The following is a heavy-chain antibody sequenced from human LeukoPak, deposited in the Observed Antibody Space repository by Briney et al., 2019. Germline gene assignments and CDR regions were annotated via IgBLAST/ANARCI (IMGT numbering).Heavy chain of an antibody. CDR1: GGSFSGYY. CDR3: ARATSRAGYYYYYGMDV. J-gene: IGHJ6*02. V-gene: IGHV4-34*01. CDR2: INHSGST. Sequence: SETLSLTCAVYGGSFSGYYWSWIRQPPGKGLEWIGEINHSGSTNYNPSLKSRVTISVDTSKNQFSLKLSSVTAADTAVYYCARATSRAGYYYYYGMDVWGQGTTVTVSS.